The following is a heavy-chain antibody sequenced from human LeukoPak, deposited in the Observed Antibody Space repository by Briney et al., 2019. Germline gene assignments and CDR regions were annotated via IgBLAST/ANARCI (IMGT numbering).Heavy chain of an antibody. Sequence: GRSLRLSCAASGFTFSSYAMHWVRQAPGKGLEWVSGISWNSGSIGYADSVKGRFTISRDNAKNSLYLQMNSLRAEDTALYYCAKDSGGKLLWFGELYAFDIWGQGTMVTVSS. CDR3: AKDSGGKLLWFGELYAFDI. CDR2: ISWNSGSI. J-gene: IGHJ3*02. D-gene: IGHD3-10*01. CDR1: GFTFSSYA. V-gene: IGHV3-9*01.